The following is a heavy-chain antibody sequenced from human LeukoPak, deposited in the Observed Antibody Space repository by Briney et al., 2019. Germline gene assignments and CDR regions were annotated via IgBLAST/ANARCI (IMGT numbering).Heavy chain of an antibody. CDR1: GGTXSIYA. CDR2: IIPILGIA. J-gene: IGHJ4*02. CDR3: ARDSSGYFGEVY. D-gene: IGHD3-22*01. Sequence: SVKVSCTASGGTXSIYAISGVRQAPGQGLEWMGRIIPILGIANYAQKFQGRVTITADKSTSTAYMELSSLRSEDTAVYYCARDSSGYFGEVYWGQGTLVTVSS. V-gene: IGHV1-69*04.